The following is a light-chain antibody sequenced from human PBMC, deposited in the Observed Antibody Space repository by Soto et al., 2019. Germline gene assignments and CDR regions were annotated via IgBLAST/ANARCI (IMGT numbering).Light chain of an antibody. CDR1: QSLVHSDGIAY. J-gene: IGKJ5*01. V-gene: IGKV2-30*02. Sequence: DVVMTQSPLSLPVTLGQPASISCRSNQSLVHSDGIAYFSWFQQRPGRSPRRLIYKVSNRDSGVPARFGGSGSGSDVALKISRVEAEDVGVYYCMQGAHWPITFGQGTRLEIK. CDR2: KVS. CDR3: MQGAHWPIT.